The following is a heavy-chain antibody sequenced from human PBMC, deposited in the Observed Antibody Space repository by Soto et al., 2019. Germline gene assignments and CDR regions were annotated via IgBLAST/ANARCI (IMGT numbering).Heavy chain of an antibody. CDR3: ASDKITGLFDY. CDR2: INHSGST. J-gene: IGHJ4*02. V-gene: IGHV4-34*01. Sequence: QVQLQQWGAGLLKPSETLSLTCAVYGGSFSGYYWTWIRQPPGTGLEWIGEINHSGSTNYNPSLKSRVTISVDTSKYQFSLKLTSVTAADPAVYYWASDKITGLFDYWGQGTLVTVSS. CDR1: GGSFSGYY. D-gene: IGHD2-8*02.